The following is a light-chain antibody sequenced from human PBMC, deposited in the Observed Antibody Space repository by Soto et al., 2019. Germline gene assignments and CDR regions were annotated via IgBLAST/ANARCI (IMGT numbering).Light chain of an antibody. Sequence: QSVLTQPASVSGSPGQWITISCTGTSSDVGGYNYVSWYQQHPGKAPKLMISEVSNRPSGVSNRFSGSKSGNTASLTISGLQAEDEADYYCNSYTSSSSYVFGTGTKVTVL. CDR1: SSDVGGYNY. CDR2: EVS. J-gene: IGLJ1*01. CDR3: NSYTSSSSYV. V-gene: IGLV2-14*01.